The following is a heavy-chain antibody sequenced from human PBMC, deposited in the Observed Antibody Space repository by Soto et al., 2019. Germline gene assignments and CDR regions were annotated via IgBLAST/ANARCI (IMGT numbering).Heavy chain of an antibody. D-gene: IGHD1-1*01. V-gene: IGHV3-53*01. CDR1: GFVVGSNY. CDR2: VYSDGRI. J-gene: IGHJ4*02. CDR3: NWNNGYFDY. Sequence: PGGSLRLSCETSGFVVGSNYMSWVRQAPGKGLDWVSVVYSDGRIHYADSVKGRFIISRDNSKNTLYLQMNSLRVEDTAVYYCNWNNGYFDYWGQGTLVTVSS.